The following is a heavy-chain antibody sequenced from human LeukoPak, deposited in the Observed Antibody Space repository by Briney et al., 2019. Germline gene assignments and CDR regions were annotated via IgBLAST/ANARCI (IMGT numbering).Heavy chain of an antibody. CDR3: TRVARNWNYFDY. V-gene: IGHV3-23*01. CDR2: ISGSGGST. Sequence: GGSLRLSCAASGFTFSSYAMSWVRQAPGKGLEWVSAISGSGGSTYYADSVKGRFTISRDNSKNTLYLQMNSLKTEDTAVYYCTRVARNWNYFDYWGQGTLVTVSS. J-gene: IGHJ4*02. CDR1: GFTFSSYA. D-gene: IGHD1-1*01.